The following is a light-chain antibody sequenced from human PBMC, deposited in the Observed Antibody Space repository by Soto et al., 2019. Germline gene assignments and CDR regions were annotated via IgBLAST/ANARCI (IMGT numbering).Light chain of an antibody. CDR3: QSYDSSLSASV. V-gene: IGLV1-40*01. J-gene: IGLJ3*02. CDR2: VNN. CDR1: GSNIGAGYD. Sequence: QSALTQPPSVSGAPGQRVTISCAGSGSNIGAGYDVHWYQQVTGTAPKLLIYVNNNRPSGVPDRFSGSKSGTSASLVIAGLQAEDEADYYCQSYDSSLSASVFGGGTQLTVL.